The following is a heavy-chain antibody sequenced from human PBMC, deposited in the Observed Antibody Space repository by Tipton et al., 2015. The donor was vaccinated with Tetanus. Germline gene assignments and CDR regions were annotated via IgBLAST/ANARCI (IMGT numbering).Heavy chain of an antibody. D-gene: IGHD3-3*01. Sequence: TLSLTCSVSGGSLRSGDHYWSWIRQPPGKGLEWLAYISSSGSTNSNYSLKSRITMSRDTSKNQFSLKLASVTAADTAVYFCARSHVFRFTLFGEEIPRSGRFDPWGQGTLVPVSS. J-gene: IGHJ5*02. V-gene: IGHV4-61*08. CDR1: GGSLRSGDHY. CDR2: ISSSGST. CDR3: ARSHVFRFTLFGEEIPRSGRFDP.